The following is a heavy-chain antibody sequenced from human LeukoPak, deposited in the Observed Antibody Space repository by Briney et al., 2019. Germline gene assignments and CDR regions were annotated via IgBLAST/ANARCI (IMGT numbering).Heavy chain of an antibody. Sequence: AAVKVSCKASGYTFTSYGICWVRQAPGQGLEWMGWISAYNGNTNYAQKLQVRVTMTTDTSTSTAYMELRSLRSDDTAVYYCARSRSIQPFDYWGQGTLVTVSS. CDR2: ISAYNGNT. CDR1: GYTFTSYG. CDR3: ARSRSIQPFDY. D-gene: IGHD5-18*01. J-gene: IGHJ4*02. V-gene: IGHV1-18*01.